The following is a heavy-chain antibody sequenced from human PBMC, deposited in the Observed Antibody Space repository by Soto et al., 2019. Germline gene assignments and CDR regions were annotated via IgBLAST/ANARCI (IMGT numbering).Heavy chain of an antibody. D-gene: IGHD5-12*01. CDR3: AREEGGGYDHRWFDP. CDR1: GGSISSGGYY. Sequence: QVQLQESGPGLVKPSQTLSLTCTVSGGSISSGGYYWSWIRQHPGKGLEWVGYIYYSGSPYYNPSLKSRVTTSVDPSNNQFSLKLSSVTAADTAVYYCAREEGGGYDHRWFDPWGQGTLVTVSS. V-gene: IGHV4-31*03. J-gene: IGHJ5*02. CDR2: IYYSGSP.